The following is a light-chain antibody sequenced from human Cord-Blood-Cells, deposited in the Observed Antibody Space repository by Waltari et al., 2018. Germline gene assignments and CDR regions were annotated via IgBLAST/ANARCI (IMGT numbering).Light chain of an antibody. Sequence: QSALTQPPSVSGSPGQSVTLPCPGTSSDVGGYKRFSWYPQPPGTAPKLMIYEFSNRPSGVPDRFSGSKSGNTASLTISGLQAEDEADYYCSAYTSSSVVFGGGTKLTVL. J-gene: IGLJ2*01. CDR3: SAYTSSSVV. CDR1: SSDVGGYKR. V-gene: IGLV2-18*02. CDR2: EFS.